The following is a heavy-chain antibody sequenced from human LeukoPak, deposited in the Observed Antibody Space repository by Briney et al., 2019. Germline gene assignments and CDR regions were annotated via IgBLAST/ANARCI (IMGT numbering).Heavy chain of an antibody. CDR3: ASSTQIYGELYGFDY. J-gene: IGHJ4*02. Sequence: PSETLSLTCTVSGGSISSYYWSWIRQPAGKGLEWIGRIYTSGSTNYNPSLKSRVTMSVDTSKNQFSLKRSSVTAADTAVYYGASSTQIYGELYGFDYWGQGTLVTVSS. CDR2: IYTSGST. CDR1: GGSISSYY. D-gene: IGHD1-7*01. V-gene: IGHV4-4*07.